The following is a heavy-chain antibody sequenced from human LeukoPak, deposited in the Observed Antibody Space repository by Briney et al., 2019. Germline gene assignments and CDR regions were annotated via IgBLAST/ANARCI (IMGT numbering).Heavy chain of an antibody. V-gene: IGHV4-4*02. CDR1: GGSISSSNW. J-gene: IGHJ3*02. D-gene: IGHD6-13*01. CDR3: ARVLGSSWSDDAFDI. Sequence: SGTLSLTCAVSGGSISSSNWWSWVRQPPGKGLEWIGSIYDSGSTYYNPSLKSRVTISVDTSKNQFSLKLNSVTAADTAVYYCARVLGSSWSDDAFDIWGQGTMVTVSS. CDR2: IYDSGST.